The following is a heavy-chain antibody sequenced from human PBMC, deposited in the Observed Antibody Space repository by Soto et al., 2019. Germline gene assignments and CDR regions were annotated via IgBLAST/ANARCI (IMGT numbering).Heavy chain of an antibody. D-gene: IGHD1-26*01. V-gene: IGHV3-23*01. CDR3: AKCSFGGSYYYPFDY. CDR2: ISGSGTNT. J-gene: IGHJ4*02. CDR1: GFTFSSYA. Sequence: LRLSCAASGFTFSSYAMSWVRQAPGKGLEWVSSISGSGTNTYYADSVRGRFTISSDNSKNTLYLQMNSLRVEDTDVYYCAKCSFGGSYYYPFDYWGQGTLVTVSS.